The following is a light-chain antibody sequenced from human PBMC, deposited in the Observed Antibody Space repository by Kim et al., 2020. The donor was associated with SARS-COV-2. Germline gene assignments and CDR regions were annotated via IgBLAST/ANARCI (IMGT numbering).Light chain of an antibody. CDR2: LNSDGSH. J-gene: IGLJ3*02. V-gene: IGLV4-69*01. CDR1: SGHSDYA. Sequence: QLVLTQSPSASASLGASVKLTCTLSSGHSDYAIAWHQQQPKKGPRYLMKLNSDGSHSKGDGIPDRFSGSSSGAERYLTISSLQSEDEADYYCQTWGTGIHWVFGGGTQLTVL. CDR3: QTWGTGIHWV.